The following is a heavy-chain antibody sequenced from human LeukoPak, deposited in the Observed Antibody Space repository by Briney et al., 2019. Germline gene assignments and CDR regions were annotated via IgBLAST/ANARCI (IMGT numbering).Heavy chain of an antibody. CDR3: ARVFRGAVTSKWFDP. J-gene: IGHJ5*02. CDR1: GASMNGHY. CDR2: ISDSGST. Sequence: PSETLSLTCSVSGASMNGHYWTWVRLSPGKGLEWIGYISDSGSTSYNPSLRSRVIMALEASKTEFSLRLNSVTVADTAVYYCARVFRGAVTSKWFDPWGQGTLVTVSS. V-gene: IGHV4-59*11. D-gene: IGHD3-3*01.